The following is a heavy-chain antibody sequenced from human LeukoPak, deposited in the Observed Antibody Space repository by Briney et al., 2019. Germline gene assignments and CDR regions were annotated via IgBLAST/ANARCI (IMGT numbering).Heavy chain of an antibody. CDR3: ATHPVVPAALYSYADDY. J-gene: IGHJ4*01. V-gene: IGHV3-11*01. CDR2: ISSSGSTI. D-gene: IGHD2-2*01. Sequence: PGGSLRLSCAASGFTFSDYYMSWIRQAPGKGLEWVSYISSSGSTIYYADSVKGRFTISRDNAKNSLYLQMNSLRAEDTAVYYCATHPVVPAALYSYADDYWVQGTLVTVSS. CDR1: GFTFSDYY.